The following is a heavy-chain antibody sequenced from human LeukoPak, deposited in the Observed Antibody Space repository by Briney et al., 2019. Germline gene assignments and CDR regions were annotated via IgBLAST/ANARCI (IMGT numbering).Heavy chain of an antibody. D-gene: IGHD3-16*01. CDR2: IYYSGST. CDR1: GGSISSYY. J-gene: IGHJ4*02. V-gene: IGHV4-59*01. CDR3: ARTSGLGVDY. Sequence: SETLSLTCTVSGGSISSYYWSWIRQPPGKGLEWIGYIYYSGSTNYNPSLKSRVTISVDTSKDQFSLKLTSLTAADTAVYYCARTSGLGVDYWGQGTLVTVSS.